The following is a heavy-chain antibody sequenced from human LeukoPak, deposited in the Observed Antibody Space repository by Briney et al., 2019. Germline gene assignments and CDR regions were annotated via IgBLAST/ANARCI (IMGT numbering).Heavy chain of an antibody. CDR2: MNPNSGNT. CDR3: ASDQLHY. D-gene: IGHD2-2*01. CDR1: GYTFTSYD. J-gene: IGHJ4*02. V-gene: IGHV1-8*02. Sequence: ASVKVSCKASGYTFTSYDINWVRQATGQGLEWMGWMNPNSGNTGYAQKFQGRVTMTTDTSTSTAYMELRSLRSDDTAVYYCASDQLHYWGQGTLVTVSS.